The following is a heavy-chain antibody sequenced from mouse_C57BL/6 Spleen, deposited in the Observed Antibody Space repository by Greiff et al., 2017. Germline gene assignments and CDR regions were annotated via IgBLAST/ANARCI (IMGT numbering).Heavy chain of an antibody. Sequence: EVKLQESGGGLVKPGGSLKLSCAASGFTFSDYGMHWVRQAPEKGLEWVAYISSCSSTIYYADTVKGRFTISRDNAKNTLFLQMTSLRSEDTAMYYCATGYDYDPFDYWGQGTTLTVSS. V-gene: IGHV5-17*01. CDR2: ISSCSSTI. CDR3: ATGYDYDPFDY. CDR1: GFTFSDYG. J-gene: IGHJ2*01. D-gene: IGHD2-4*01.